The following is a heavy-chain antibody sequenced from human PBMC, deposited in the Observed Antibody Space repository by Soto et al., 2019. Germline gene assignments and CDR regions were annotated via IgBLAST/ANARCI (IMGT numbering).Heavy chain of an antibody. J-gene: IGHJ4*02. CDR1: GYTFTSYA. D-gene: IGHD2-2*01. V-gene: IGHV1-3*01. CDR2: INAGNGNT. Sequence: QVQLVQSGAEVKKPGASVKVSCKASGYTFTSYAMHWVRQAPGQRLEWMGWINAGNGNTKYSQKFQGRVTITRDTCASTAYMELSSLRSEDTAVYYCAREGVVPLTFDYWGQGTLVTVSS. CDR3: AREGVVPLTFDY.